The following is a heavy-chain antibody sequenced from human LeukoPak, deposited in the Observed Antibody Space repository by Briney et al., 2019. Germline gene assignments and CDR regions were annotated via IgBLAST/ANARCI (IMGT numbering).Heavy chain of an antibody. CDR2: INPNSGGA. V-gene: IGHV1-2*02. J-gene: IGHJ4*02. CDR3: ARGQSLNDY. Sequence: ASVKVSCKASGYTFTEYYMHWVRQAPGQGREWMGWINPNSGGANYAEKFQGRVTMTRDTSISTAYMELSRLRYDDTALYYCARGQSLNDYWGQGTLVTVSS. CDR1: GYTFTEYY.